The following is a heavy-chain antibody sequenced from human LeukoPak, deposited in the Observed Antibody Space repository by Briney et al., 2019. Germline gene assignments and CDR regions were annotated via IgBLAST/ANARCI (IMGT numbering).Heavy chain of an antibody. J-gene: IGHJ4*02. CDR1: GGSISSGGYS. D-gene: IGHD3-3*01. V-gene: IGHV4-30-2*01. CDR3: ARGLSRFGVVTYFDY. Sequence: PSQTLSLTCAVSGGSISSGGYSWSWIRQPPGKGLKWIGYIYHSGSTYYNPSLKSRVTISVDRSKNQFSLKLSSVTAADTAVYYCARGLSRFGVVTYFDYWGQGTLVTVSS. CDR2: IYHSGST.